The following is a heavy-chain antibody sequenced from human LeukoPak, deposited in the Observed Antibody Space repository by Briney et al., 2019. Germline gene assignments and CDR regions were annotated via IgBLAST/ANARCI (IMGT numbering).Heavy chain of an antibody. CDR2: ISGSGGST. D-gene: IGHD4-23*01. CDR3: AGCIGNRDCKWFDP. J-gene: IGHJ5*02. Sequence: GGSLRLSCAASGFTFSSYAMSWVRQAPGKGLEWVSAISGSGGSTYYADSVKGRFTISRDNSKNTLYLQMNSLRAEDTAVYYCAGCIGNRDCKWFDPWGQGTLVTVSA. CDR1: GFTFSSYA. V-gene: IGHV3-23*01.